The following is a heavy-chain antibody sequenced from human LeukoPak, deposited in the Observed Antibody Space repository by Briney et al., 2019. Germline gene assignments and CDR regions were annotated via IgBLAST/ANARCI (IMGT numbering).Heavy chain of an antibody. CDR2: INHSGST. Sequence: KPSETLSLTCAVYGGSFSGYYWSWIRQPPGKGLEWIGEINHSGSTNYNPSLKSRVTISVDTSKNQFSLKLSSVTAADTAVYYCARVSYGGNFRSKDWYFDLWGRGTLVTVSS. CDR1: GGSFSGYY. V-gene: IGHV4-34*01. J-gene: IGHJ2*01. D-gene: IGHD4-23*01. CDR3: ARVSYGGNFRSKDWYFDL.